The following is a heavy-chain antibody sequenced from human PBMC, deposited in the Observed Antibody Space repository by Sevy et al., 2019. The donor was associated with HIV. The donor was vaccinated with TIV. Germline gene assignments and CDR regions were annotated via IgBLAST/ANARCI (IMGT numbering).Heavy chain of an antibody. Sequence: GGSLRLSCAASGFTFSDYYMNWVRQAPGKGLEWVSSISSRSSYIHYADSVRGRFTISRDNAKNSLYLQMNSLRVDDTAVYFCARDGGCSSTSCLLHFDSWGQGALVTVSS. CDR3: ARDGGCSSTSCLLHFDS. CDR2: ISSRSSYI. CDR1: GFTFSDYY. D-gene: IGHD2-2*01. J-gene: IGHJ4*02. V-gene: IGHV3-21*01.